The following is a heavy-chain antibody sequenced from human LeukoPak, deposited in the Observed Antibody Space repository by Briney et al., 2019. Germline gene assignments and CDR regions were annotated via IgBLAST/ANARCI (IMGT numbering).Heavy chain of an antibody. V-gene: IGHV4-59*01. J-gene: IGHJ3*02. CDR3: ARYIVSYPHDAFDI. Sequence: SETLSLTCAVYGGSFSGYYWSWIRQPPGKGLEWIGYIYYSGSTSYNPSLKSRVTISVDTSKKQFSLKLSSVTAADTAFYYCARYIVSYPHDAFDIWGQGTMVTVSS. D-gene: IGHD1-26*01. CDR1: GGSFSGYY. CDR2: IYYSGST.